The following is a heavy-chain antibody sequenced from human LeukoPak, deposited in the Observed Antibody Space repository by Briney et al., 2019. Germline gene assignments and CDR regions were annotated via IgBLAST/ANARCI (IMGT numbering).Heavy chain of an antibody. D-gene: IGHD5-12*01. CDR1: GFTFSNAW. J-gene: IGHJ4*02. Sequence: PGGSLRLSCAASGFTFSNAWMSWVRQAPGKGLEWVSTISGGGDSSFYPDSVKGRFTISRDTSKSTLLLQMNSLRAEDTAIYYCARTPRYSGYDPYFDYWGQGTLVTVSS. V-gene: IGHV3-23*01. CDR3: ARTPRYSGYDPYFDY. CDR2: ISGGGDSS.